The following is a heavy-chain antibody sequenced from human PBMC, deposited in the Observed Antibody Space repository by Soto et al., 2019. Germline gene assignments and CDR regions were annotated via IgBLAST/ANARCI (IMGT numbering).Heavy chain of an antibody. CDR1: GYTFTSLD. CDR2: MQPSSGRT. D-gene: IGHD1-26*01. J-gene: IGHJ4*02. V-gene: IGHV1-8*01. CDR3: ARGVTAGVDY. Sequence: GASVKVSCKASGYTFTSLDINWVRQTTGQGLEWMGWMQPSSGRTGYAQKFQGRVTMTRDTSINTAYMELSSLTSDDTAFYYCARGVTAGVDYWGQGTLVTVSS.